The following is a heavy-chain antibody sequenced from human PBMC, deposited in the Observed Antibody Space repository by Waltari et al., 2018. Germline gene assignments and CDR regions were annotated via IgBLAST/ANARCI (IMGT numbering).Heavy chain of an antibody. D-gene: IGHD5-18*01. J-gene: IGHJ5*02. CDR2: IYSAVNT. CDR1: GFPFTSYY. CDR3: ARGDTASLDL. V-gene: IGHV3-53*01. Sequence: EVQLVESGGRLIPPGGSLRLSCPASGFPFTSYYMTWVRQSPGRGLECVSVIYSAVNTYYADSVKGRFTISRDNFENTLYLQMNSLRDEDTAMYYCARGDTASLDLWGKGTLVTVSS.